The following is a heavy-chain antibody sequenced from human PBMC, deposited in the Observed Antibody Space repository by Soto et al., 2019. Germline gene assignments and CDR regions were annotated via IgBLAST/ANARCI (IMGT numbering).Heavy chain of an antibody. J-gene: IGHJ4*02. CDR1: GFTFSSYA. D-gene: IGHD2-15*01. Sequence: GGSLRLSCAASGFTFSSYAMHWVRQAPGKGLEWVAVISYDGSNKYYADSVKGRFTISRDNSKNTLYLQMNSLRAEDTAVYYCARDGYCSGGRCYYFDYWGQGTLVTVSS. V-gene: IGHV3-30-3*01. CDR2: ISYDGSNK. CDR3: ARDGYCSGGRCYYFDY.